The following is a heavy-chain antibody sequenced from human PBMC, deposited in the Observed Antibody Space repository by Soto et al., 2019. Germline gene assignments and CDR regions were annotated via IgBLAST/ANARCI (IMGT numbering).Heavy chain of an antibody. V-gene: IGHV3-23*01. J-gene: IGHJ4*02. CDR1: GFTFSSYA. CDR2: ISGSGVST. Sequence: GGSLRLSCAASGFTFSSYAMSWVRQAPGKGLEWVSGISGSGVSTYYADSVKGRFTISRDNSKNTLYLRMNSLRAEDTAVYYCAKDNYDSSAYYYGGGSFDYWGQGTLVTVSS. D-gene: IGHD3-22*01. CDR3: AKDNYDSSAYYYGGGSFDY.